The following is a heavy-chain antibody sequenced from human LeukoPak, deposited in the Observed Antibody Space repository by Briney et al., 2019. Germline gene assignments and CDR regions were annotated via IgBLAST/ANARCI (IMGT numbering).Heavy chain of an antibody. D-gene: IGHD1-20*01. CDR3: AKDLGYNWNYFDY. J-gene: IGHJ4*02. CDR2: INDSGGST. CDR1: GFTFSSYA. V-gene: IGHV3-23*01. Sequence: GGSLRLSCGASGFTFSSYAMTWVRQAPGKGLEWVSGINDSGGSTYYADSVKGRFTISRDDSKNTLYMQMNSLRAEDTAVYYCAKDLGYNWNYFDYWGQGTLVTVSS.